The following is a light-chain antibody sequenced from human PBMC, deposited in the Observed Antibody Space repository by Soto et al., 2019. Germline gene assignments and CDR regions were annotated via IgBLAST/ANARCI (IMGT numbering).Light chain of an antibody. V-gene: IGKV4-1*01. CDR3: QQYYRTPLT. J-gene: IGKJ4*01. CDR1: QSVLYSSNNKNY. CDR2: WAS. Sequence: DIVMTQSPDSLAVSLGERATINCKSSQSVLYSSNNKNYLAWYQQKPGQPPKLLIYWASTRESGVPDRFSGSGSGTDFTLTISSMQNVDVAVYYCQQYYRTPLTFGGGTKVESK.